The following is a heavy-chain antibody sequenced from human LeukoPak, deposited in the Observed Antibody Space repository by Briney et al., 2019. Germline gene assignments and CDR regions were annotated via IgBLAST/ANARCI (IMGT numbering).Heavy chain of an antibody. CDR2: IYYSGST. CDR1: GGSISSSSYY. CDR3: ASRLGILDAFDI. J-gene: IGHJ3*02. D-gene: IGHD7-27*01. V-gene: IGHV4-39*07. Sequence: SETLSLTCTVSGGSISSSSYYWGWIRQPPGKGLEWIGSIYYSGSTYYNPSLKSRVTISVDTSKNQFSLKLSSVTAADTAVYYCASRLGILDAFDIWGQGTMVTVSS.